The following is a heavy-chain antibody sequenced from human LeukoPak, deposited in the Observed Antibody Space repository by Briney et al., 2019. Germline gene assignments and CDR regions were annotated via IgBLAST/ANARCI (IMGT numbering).Heavy chain of an antibody. CDR1: GFTFSSYG. J-gene: IGHJ4*02. CDR2: ISYDGSNK. CDR3: AKALLSITTSFDY. Sequence: GRSLRLSCAASGFTFSSYGMHWVRQAPGKGLEWVAVISYDGSNKYYADSVKGRFTISRDNSKNTLYLQMNSLRAEDTAVYCCAKALLSITTSFDYWGQGTLVTVSS. V-gene: IGHV3-30*18. D-gene: IGHD3-22*01.